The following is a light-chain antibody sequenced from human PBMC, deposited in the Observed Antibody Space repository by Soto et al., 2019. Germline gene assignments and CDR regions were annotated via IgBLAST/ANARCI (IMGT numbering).Light chain of an antibody. J-gene: IGLJ2*01. CDR3: CSYTGSSTLVV. V-gene: IGLV2-14*01. Sequence: QSALTQPASASGSPGQSITISCTGTSSDVGGYNYVSWYLQHPGKAPKLMIYEVSNRPSGVSNRFSGSKSGNTASLTISGRQAEDEADYYCCSYTGSSTLVVFGGGTQLTVL. CDR1: SSDVGGYNY. CDR2: EVS.